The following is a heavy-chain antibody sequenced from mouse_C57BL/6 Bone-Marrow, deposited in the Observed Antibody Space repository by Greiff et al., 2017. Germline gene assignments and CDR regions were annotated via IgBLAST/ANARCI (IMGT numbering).Heavy chain of an antibody. V-gene: IGHV2-5*01. CDR1: GFSLTSYG. D-gene: IGHD1-1*01. J-gene: IGHJ1*03. CDR2: IWRGGST. CDR3: AKRGTVVAWDFDV. Sequence: QVQLQQSGPGLVQPSQSLSITCTVSGFSLTSYGVHWVRQSPGKGLEWLGVIWRGGSTDYNAALMSRLSITKDNSKSPVFFIKNRLHADDTAIYYCAKRGTVVAWDFDVWGTGTTVTVSS.